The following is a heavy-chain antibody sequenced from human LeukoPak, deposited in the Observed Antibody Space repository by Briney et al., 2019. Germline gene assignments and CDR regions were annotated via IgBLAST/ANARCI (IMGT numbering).Heavy chain of an antibody. V-gene: IGHV1-2*06. D-gene: IGHD3-16*02. Sequence: GASVKVSCKASGYTFAGYYMHWVRQAPGQRLECMGRINPNSGGTNYPQKIQRRVTMTRDTSTSTAYMELSRLRPDDTAVYYCARAPSYRYNYFDYWGQGTLVTVSS. CDR2: INPNSGGT. CDR3: ARAPSYRYNYFDY. CDR1: GYTFAGYY. J-gene: IGHJ4*02.